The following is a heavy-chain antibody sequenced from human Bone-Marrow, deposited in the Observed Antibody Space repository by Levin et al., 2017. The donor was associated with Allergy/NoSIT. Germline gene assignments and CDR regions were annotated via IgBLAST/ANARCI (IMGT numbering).Heavy chain of an antibody. CDR1: GGSISSSTHY. CDR3: AGERDLIGARAPFDY. Sequence: PSETLSLTCTVSGGSISSSTHYWGWVRQAPGKGLEWIGSIYYSGVTYYNPSLKSRVTISVDRSRNQFSLKLRSVTAAATAVYYCAGERDLIGARAPFDYWGQGTLVTVSS. V-gene: IGHV4-39*07. D-gene: IGHD6-6*01. CDR2: IYYSGVT. J-gene: IGHJ4*02.